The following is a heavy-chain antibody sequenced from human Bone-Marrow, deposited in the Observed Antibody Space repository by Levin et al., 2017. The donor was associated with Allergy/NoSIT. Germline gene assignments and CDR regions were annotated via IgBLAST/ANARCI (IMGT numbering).Heavy chain of an antibody. D-gene: IGHD4-17*01. J-gene: IGHJ5*02. CDR3: TRDGYGDYVDGWFDP. CDR2: IRSKAYGGTT. V-gene: IGHV3-49*03. CDR1: GFTFGDYA. Sequence: GGSLRLSCTASGFTFGDYAMSWFRQAPGKGLEWVGFIRSKAYGGTTEYAASVIGRFTISRDDSKSIAYLQMNSLKTEDTAVYYCTRDGYGDYVDGWFDPWGQGTLVTVSS.